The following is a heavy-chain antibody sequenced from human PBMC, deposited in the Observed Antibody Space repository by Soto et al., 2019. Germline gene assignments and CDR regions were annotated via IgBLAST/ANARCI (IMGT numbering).Heavy chain of an antibody. V-gene: IGHV1-18*01. CDR1: GYTFTSYG. Sequence: GASVKVSCKASGYTFTSYGISWVRQAPGQGLEWMGWISAYNGNTNYAQKLQGRVTMTTDTSTSTAYMELRSLRSDDTAVYYCARVGEMATIMQYYYYYGMDAWGQGTTVTVSS. D-gene: IGHD5-12*01. J-gene: IGHJ6*02. CDR3: ARVGEMATIMQYYYYYGMDA. CDR2: ISAYNGNT.